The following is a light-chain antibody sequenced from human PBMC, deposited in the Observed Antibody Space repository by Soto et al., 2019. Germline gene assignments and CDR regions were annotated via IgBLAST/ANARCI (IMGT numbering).Light chain of an antibody. CDR3: QQRSKWPPIT. CDR2: DAS. J-gene: IGKJ5*01. V-gene: IGKV3-11*01. Sequence: EIVLTQSPVTLSLSPGERATLSCRASQSVSSYLAWYQQKPGQAPRLLIYDASNRATGIPARFRGGGSGTDFTLTIDNLEPEDCAIYYCQQRSKWPPITFGQGTRLEIK. CDR1: QSVSSY.